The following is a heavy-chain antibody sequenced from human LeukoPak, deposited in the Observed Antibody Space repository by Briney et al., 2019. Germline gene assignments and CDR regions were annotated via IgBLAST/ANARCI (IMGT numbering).Heavy chain of an antibody. Sequence: ASVRVSCKVSGYTLTELSMHWVRQAPGKGLEWMGGFDPEDGETIYAQKFQGRVTMTEDTSTDTAYMELSSLRSEDTAVYYCATTPTPSGYYIAFDIWGQGTMVTVSS. V-gene: IGHV1-24*01. CDR1: GYTLTELS. CDR2: FDPEDGET. J-gene: IGHJ3*02. D-gene: IGHD3-22*01. CDR3: ATTPTPSGYYIAFDI.